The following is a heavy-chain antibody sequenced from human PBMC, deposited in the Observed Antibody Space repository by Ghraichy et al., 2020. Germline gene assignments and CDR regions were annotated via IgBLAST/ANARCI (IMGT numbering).Heavy chain of an antibody. CDR2: INTRGGST. CDR1: GYIFSTYS. V-gene: IGHV1-46*01. CDR3: AGSPGIRSSYFYYGMDV. D-gene: IGHD1-14*01. Sequence: ASVKVSCKASGYIFSTYSIHWVRQAPGQGLEWMGMINTRGGSTDYAQTFQDRVTMTADPSTSTAYMELSGLKSEDTAVFYCAGSPGIRSSYFYYGMDVWGRGTTVIVS. J-gene: IGHJ6*02.